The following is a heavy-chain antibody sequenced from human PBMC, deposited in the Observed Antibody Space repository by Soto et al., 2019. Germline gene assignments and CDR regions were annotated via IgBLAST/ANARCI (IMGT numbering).Heavy chain of an antibody. Sequence: ASVKVACNASGYTFTGYYMHWVRQAPGQGLEWMGIINPSGGSTSYAQKFQGRVTMTRDTSTSTVYMELSSLRSEDTAVYYCTTDSYFTLKLVRFDYWGLGTLVTVSS. CDR1: GYTFTGYY. CDR3: TTDSYFTLKLVRFDY. CDR2: INPSGGST. J-gene: IGHJ4*01. V-gene: IGHV1-46*01. D-gene: IGHD3-22*01.